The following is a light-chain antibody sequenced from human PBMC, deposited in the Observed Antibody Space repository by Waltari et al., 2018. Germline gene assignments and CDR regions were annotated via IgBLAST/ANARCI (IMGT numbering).Light chain of an antibody. CDR1: SSDIGAYNH. Sequence: QSALTQPASVSGSLGQSISISCIGTSSDIGAYNHVSWYQQHPGKGPKLLIYEVSNLPSGVSDRFSGSKSGNTASLTISGLQAEDEADYYCSSYTTTTAWVFGGGTELTVL. J-gene: IGLJ3*02. V-gene: IGLV2-14*01. CDR2: EVS. CDR3: SSYTTTTAWV.